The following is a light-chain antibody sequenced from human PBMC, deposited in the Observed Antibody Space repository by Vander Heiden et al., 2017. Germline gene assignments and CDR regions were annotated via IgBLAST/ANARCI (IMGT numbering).Light chain of an antibody. CDR2: WAS. V-gene: IGKV4-1*01. CDR3: QRYYHGTS. CDR1: QALFDSAFNKNL. J-gene: IGKJ1*01. Sequence: DIVVTQSPESLAVSLGERATISCKSSQALFDSAFNKNLLAWYQQKPGQPPKLLFYWASIRASGVPDRFSASGSGTDFTLTITSLQAEDVAVYYCQRYYHGTSFGQGTKVEI.